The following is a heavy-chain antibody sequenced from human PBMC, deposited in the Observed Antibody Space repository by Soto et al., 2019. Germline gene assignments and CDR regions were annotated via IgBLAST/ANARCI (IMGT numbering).Heavy chain of an antibody. CDR2: IIPVFGRP. CDR1: GGTFSSFG. Sequence: GASVKVSCKASGGTFSSFGISWVRQAPGRGLEWMGGIIPVFGRPNYAQRFRGRLTITADESTNTSYMELIDLTSEDTAVYYCAREASGYDFWGQGTQVTVSS. D-gene: IGHD5-12*01. CDR3: AREASGYDF. J-gene: IGHJ1*01. V-gene: IGHV1-69*13.